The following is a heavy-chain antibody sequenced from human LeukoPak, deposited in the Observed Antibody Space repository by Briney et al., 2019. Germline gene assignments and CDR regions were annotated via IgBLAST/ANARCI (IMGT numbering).Heavy chain of an antibody. J-gene: IGHJ3*02. Sequence: GGSLRLSCAASGFTFDDYGMSWVRQGPGKGLDWISAINWNGDSTGYADSVRGRFTISGDNAKNSLYLQMNSLRAEDTALYYCARCSRSSTDCYSEFDIWGQGTMVTVSS. D-gene: IGHD2-2*02. CDR1: GFTFDDYG. V-gene: IGHV3-20*04. CDR2: INWNGDST. CDR3: ARCSRSSTDCYSEFDI.